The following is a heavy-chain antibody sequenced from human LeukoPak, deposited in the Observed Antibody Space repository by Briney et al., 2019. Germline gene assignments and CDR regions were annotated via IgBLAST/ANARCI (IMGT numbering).Heavy chain of an antibody. Sequence: SETLSLTCTVSGGSISSSSYYWGWIRQPPGKGLEWIGSIYYSGSTYYNTSLKSRVTILVDTSKNQFSLKLSSVTAADTAVYYCAREPTYYYDSSGYSPFDYWGQGTLVTVSS. J-gene: IGHJ4*02. CDR3: AREPTYYYDSSGYSPFDY. D-gene: IGHD3-22*01. CDR2: IYYSGST. CDR1: GGSISSSSYY. V-gene: IGHV4-39*07.